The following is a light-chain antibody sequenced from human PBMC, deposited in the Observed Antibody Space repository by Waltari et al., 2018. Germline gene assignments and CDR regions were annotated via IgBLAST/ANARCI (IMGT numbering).Light chain of an antibody. CDR3: QQYKDLPRT. Sequence: DIQMTQSPSPMSASVGDTVPITCQASQDIRNYSSWYQQKPGKAPKLLIYDASNLETGVPSRFSGSASGTDFTFTISSLQPEDIGTYYCQQYKDLPRTFGQGTKVEFK. V-gene: IGKV1-33*01. J-gene: IGKJ1*01. CDR1: QDIRNY. CDR2: DAS.